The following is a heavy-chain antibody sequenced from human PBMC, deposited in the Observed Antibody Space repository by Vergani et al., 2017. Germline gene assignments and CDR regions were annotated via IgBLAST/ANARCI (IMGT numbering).Heavy chain of an antibody. Sequence: EVQLVESGGGLVQPGRSLRLSCAASGFTFDDYAMHWVRQAPGKGLEWVSGISWNSGSIGYADSVKGRFTISRDNAKNSLYLQMNSLRAEDTAVYYCASLAPTVAATQGLCEWGQGTLVTVSS. CDR2: ISWNSGSI. V-gene: IGHV3-9*01. CDR1: GFTFDDYA. J-gene: IGHJ4*02. D-gene: IGHD2-15*01. CDR3: ASLAPTVAATQGLCE.